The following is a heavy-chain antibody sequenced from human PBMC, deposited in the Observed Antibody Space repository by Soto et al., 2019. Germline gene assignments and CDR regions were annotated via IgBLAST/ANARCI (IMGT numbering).Heavy chain of an antibody. V-gene: IGHV3-33*01. D-gene: IGHD1-1*01. J-gene: IGHJ6*02. CDR3: ARGLLELDV. CDR2: IWYDGSNK. Sequence: QVQLVESGGGVVQPGRSLRLSCAASGFTFSSYGMHWVRHAPGKGLEWVAVIWYDGSNKYYADSVKGRFTISRDNSKNTLYLQMNSLRADDTAVYYCARGLLELDVWGQGTTVTVSS. CDR1: GFTFSSYG.